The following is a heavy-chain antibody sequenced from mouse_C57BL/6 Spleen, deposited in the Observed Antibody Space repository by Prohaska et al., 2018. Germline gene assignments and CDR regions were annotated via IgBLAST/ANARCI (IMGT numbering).Heavy chain of an antibody. V-gene: IGHV11-2*01. CDR3: MRYGNYWYFDV. Sequence: EVQLLETGGGLVQPGGSRGLSCEGSGFTFSGFWMSWVRQTPGKTLEWIGDINSDGSAINYAPSIKDRFTIVRDNDKSTLYLQMSNVRSEDTATYFCMRYGNYWYFDVWGTGTTVTVSS. CDR2: INSDGSAI. J-gene: IGHJ1*03. CDR1: GFTFSGFW. D-gene: IGHD2-1*01.